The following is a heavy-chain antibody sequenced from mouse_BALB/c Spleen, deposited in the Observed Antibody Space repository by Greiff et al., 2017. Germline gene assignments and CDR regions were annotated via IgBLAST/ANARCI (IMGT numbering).Heavy chain of an antibody. V-gene: IGHV3-2*02. CDR2: ISYSGST. J-gene: IGHJ1*01. D-gene: IGHD1-1*01. Sequence: EVQLQESGPGLVKPSQSLSLTCTVTGYSITSDYACNWIRQFPGNKLEWMGYISYSGSTSYNPSLKSRISITRDTSKNQFFLQLNSVTTEDTATYYCARESHYYGSSYGYFDVWGAGTTVTVSS. CDR1: GYSITSDYA. CDR3: ARESHYYGSSYGYFDV.